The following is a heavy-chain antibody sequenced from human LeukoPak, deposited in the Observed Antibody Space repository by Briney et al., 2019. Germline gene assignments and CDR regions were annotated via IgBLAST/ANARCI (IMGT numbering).Heavy chain of an antibody. Sequence: GGSLRLSCATSGFTFSNAWMTWVRQAQGKGLEWVGRIKTKGEGGTVDYAAPVKGRFTISRDDSKNTLYLQMNSLKTEDTAIYYCMSDLDNWGQGTLVTVSS. CDR3: MSDLDN. J-gene: IGHJ4*02. CDR1: GFTFSNAW. V-gene: IGHV3-15*01. CDR2: IKTKGEGGTV.